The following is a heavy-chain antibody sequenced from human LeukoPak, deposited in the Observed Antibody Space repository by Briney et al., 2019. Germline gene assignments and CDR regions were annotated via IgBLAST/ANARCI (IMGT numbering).Heavy chain of an antibody. D-gene: IGHD1-26*01. V-gene: IGHV3-30*02. Sequence: PGGSLRLSCAASGFTFSSYGMHWVRQAPGKGLEWVAFIRYDGSNKYYADSVKGRFTISRDNSKNTLYLQMNSLRAEDTAVYYCAKDSSLAIVEATAYFDYWGQGTLVTVSS. CDR2: IRYDGSNK. CDR1: GFTFSSYG. J-gene: IGHJ4*02. CDR3: AKDSSLAIVEATAYFDY.